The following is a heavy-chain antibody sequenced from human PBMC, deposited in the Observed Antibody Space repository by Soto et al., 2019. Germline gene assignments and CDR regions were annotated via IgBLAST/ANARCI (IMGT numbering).Heavy chain of an antibody. CDR3: ALWGYGGDFDY. D-gene: IGHD2-21*01. CDR2: IYYSGST. V-gene: IGHV4-59*01. CDR1: GGSISSYY. J-gene: IGHJ4*02. Sequence: PSETLSLTCTVSGGSISSYYWSWIRQPPGKGLEWIGYIYYSGSTNYNPSLKSRVTISVDTSKNQFSLKLSSVTAADTAVYYCALWGYGGDFDYWGQGTLVTVSS.